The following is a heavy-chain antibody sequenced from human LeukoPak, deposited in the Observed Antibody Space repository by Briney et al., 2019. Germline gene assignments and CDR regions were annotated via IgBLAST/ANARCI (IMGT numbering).Heavy chain of an antibody. D-gene: IGHD5-12*01. V-gene: IGHV3-7*02. CDR1: GFSFRDFW. J-gene: IGHJ4*02. Sequence: GGSLRLSCAASGFSFRDFWMTWVRQAPGKGLESVANINQGGGVKYYADSVKGRFTISRDDTESSLYEQMNSLRDEDTAVYYCARFGYSGWNLENWGQGTLVTVSS. CDR3: ARFGYSGWNLEN. CDR2: INQGGGVK.